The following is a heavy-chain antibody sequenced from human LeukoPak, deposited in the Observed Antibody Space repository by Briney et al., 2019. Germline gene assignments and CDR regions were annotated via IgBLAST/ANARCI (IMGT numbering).Heavy chain of an antibody. Sequence: GGSLRLSCAASGFTFSSYAMSWVRQAPGKGLEWVSAISGSGGSTYYADSVKGRFTISRDNSKNTLYLQMNSLRAEDTAVYYCAKEATIVVVITPYFDYWGQGTLVTVSS. CDR1: GFTFSSYA. CDR3: AKEATIVVVITPYFDY. D-gene: IGHD3-22*01. CDR2: ISGSGGST. V-gene: IGHV3-23*01. J-gene: IGHJ4*02.